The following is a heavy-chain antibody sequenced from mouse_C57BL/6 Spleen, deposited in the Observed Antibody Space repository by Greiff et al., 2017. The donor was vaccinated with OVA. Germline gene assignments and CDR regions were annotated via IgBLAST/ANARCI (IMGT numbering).Heavy chain of an antibody. J-gene: IGHJ1*03. CDR3: ARWDSSYWYFDV. CDR1: GYSFTGYY. D-gene: IGHD1-1*01. CDR2: INPSTGGT. Sequence: VQLKESGPELVKPGASVKISCKASGYSFTGYYMNWVKQSPEKSLEWIGEINPSTGGTTYNQKFKAKATLTVDKSSSTAYMQLKSLTSEDSAVYYCARWDSSYWYFDVWGTGTTVTVSS. V-gene: IGHV1-42*01.